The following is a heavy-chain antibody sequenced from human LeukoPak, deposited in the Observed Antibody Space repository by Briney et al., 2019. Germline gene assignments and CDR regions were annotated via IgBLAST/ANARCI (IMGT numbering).Heavy chain of an antibody. J-gene: IGHJ4*02. Sequence: SETLSLTCTVSGGSISTDYWRWLRQPTGKGLEGIGYIYSSGSTNYNPSLKRRVTISVDTSKNQFSLKLSSVTAADTSVYYCASLAGSSSSDYWGQGTLVTVSS. CDR2: IYSSGST. CDR1: GGSISTDY. V-gene: IGHV4-4*09. CDR3: ASLAGSSSSDY. D-gene: IGHD6-6*01.